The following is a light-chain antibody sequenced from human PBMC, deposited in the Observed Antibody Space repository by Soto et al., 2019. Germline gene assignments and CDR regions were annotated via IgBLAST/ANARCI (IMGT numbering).Light chain of an antibody. Sequence: EIVLTQSPGTLSLYQGERATLSCRASQSVSSSYLAWYQQQPGQAPRLLIYGASSRATGIPDRFSGSGSGTDFTLTISRLEPEDFAVYYCQQYGSSSWTVXPGPKVDIK. CDR2: GAS. CDR1: QSVSSSY. V-gene: IGKV3-20*01. J-gene: IGKJ1*01. CDR3: QQYGSSSWT.